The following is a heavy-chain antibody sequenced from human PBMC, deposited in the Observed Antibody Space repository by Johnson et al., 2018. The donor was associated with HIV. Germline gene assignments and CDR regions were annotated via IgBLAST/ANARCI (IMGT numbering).Heavy chain of an antibody. D-gene: IGHD3-3*01. Sequence: QMHLVESGGGVVQPGKSLTLSCVGSGLSFSNFGIHWVRQAPGKGPEWVAVISYDGSNKYYADSVKGRFTISRDNSKNTLYLQMNSLRAEDTAVYYCASDRTYHPIFGGVENAFDIWGQGTMVTVSS. V-gene: IGHV3-30*03. CDR3: ASDRTYHPIFGGVENAFDI. CDR1: GLSFSNFG. CDR2: ISYDGSNK. J-gene: IGHJ3*02.